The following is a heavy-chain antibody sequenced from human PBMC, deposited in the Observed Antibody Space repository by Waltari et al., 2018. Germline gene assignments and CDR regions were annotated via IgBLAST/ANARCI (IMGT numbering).Heavy chain of an antibody. Sequence: QMQLVQSGPEVKKPGTSVKVSCKASGFTFTSSAMQWVRQARGQRLEGKGGVVGGSGKTNYDKKFQERVTITRDMTTSTVYMKLRGQRAEDTAVYDCAAAGYSSGWPNWFDPWGQGTLVTVSS. CDR1: GFTFTSSA. CDR3: AAAGYSSGWPNWFDP. V-gene: IGHV1-58*02. J-gene: IGHJ5*02. CDR2: VVGGSGKT. D-gene: IGHD6-19*01.